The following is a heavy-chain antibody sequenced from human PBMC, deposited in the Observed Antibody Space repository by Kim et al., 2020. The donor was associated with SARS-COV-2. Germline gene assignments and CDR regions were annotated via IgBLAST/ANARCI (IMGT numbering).Heavy chain of an antibody. J-gene: IGHJ2*01. D-gene: IGHD6-13*01. Sequence: SETLSLTCTVSGGSISSYYWSWIRQPPGKGLEWIGYIYYSGSTNYNPSLKSRVTISVDTSKNQFSLKLSSVTAADTAVYYCARDGHYSSSWYEELFNWYFDLWGRGTLVTVSS. V-gene: IGHV4-59*13. CDR2: IYYSGST. CDR3: ARDGHYSSSWYEELFNWYFDL. CDR1: GGSISSYY.